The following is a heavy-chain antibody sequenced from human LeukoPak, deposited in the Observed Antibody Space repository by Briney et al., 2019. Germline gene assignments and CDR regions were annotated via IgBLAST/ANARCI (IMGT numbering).Heavy chain of an antibody. CDR2: INHSGST. J-gene: IGHJ4*02. V-gene: IGHV4-34*01. D-gene: IGHD3-22*01. CDR1: GRSFSGYY. Sequence: SETLSLTCAVYGRSFSGYYWSWIRQPPGKGLEWIGEINHSGSTNYNPSLKSRVTISVDTSKNQFSLKLGSVTAADTAVYYCARSYDSSGYSGTYYFDYWGQGTLVTVSS. CDR3: ARSYDSSGYSGTYYFDY.